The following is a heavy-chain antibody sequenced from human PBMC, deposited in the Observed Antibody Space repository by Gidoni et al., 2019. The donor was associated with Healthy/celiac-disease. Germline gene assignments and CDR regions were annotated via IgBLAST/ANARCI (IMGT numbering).Heavy chain of an antibody. CDR1: GFTFSDSY. D-gene: IGHD3-3*01. CDR2: ISSSGSTI. Sequence: QVQLVESGGGLVKPGGSLRLSCAAPGFTFSDSYMSWIRQAPGKGLGWVSYISSSGSTIYYADSVKGRFTISRDNAKNSLYLQMNSLRAEDTAVYYCARGSYDLPYYYYGMDVWGQGTTVTVSS. J-gene: IGHJ6*02. V-gene: IGHV3-11*01. CDR3: ARGSYDLPYYYYGMDV.